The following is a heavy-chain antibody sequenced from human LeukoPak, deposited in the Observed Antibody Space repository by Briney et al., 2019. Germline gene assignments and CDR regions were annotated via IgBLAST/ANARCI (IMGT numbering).Heavy chain of an antibody. CDR3: AKVATVTTLYYYYNMDV. J-gene: IGHJ6*03. V-gene: IGHV3-30*04. CDR2: ISYDGSDK. D-gene: IGHD4-11*01. CDR1: GFTFSSYA. Sequence: PGGSLRLSCAASGFTFSSYAMHWVRQAPGKGLEWVAVISYDGSDKYYADSLKGRFTISRDNSKNTLYLQMNSLRAEDTAVYYCAKVATVTTLYYYYNMDVWGKGTTVTVSS.